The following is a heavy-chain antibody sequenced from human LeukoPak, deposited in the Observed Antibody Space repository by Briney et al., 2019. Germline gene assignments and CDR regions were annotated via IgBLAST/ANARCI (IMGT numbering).Heavy chain of an antibody. J-gene: IGHJ4*02. CDR1: GGSISSYY. CDR2: IYYSGST. V-gene: IGHV4-59*12. Sequence: NSSETLSLTCTVSGGSISSYYWSWIRQPPGKGLEWMGYIYYSGSTNYNPSLKSRVTISVDTSKNQFSLKLSSVTAADTAVYYCARLDIVVVPATAFDYWGQGTLVTVSS. D-gene: IGHD2-2*01. CDR3: ARLDIVVVPATAFDY.